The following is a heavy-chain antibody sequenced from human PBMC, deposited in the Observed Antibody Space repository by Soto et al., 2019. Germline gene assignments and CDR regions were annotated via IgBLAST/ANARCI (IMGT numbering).Heavy chain of an antibody. V-gene: IGHV5-51*01. CDR2: IYPGDSDT. Sequence: GQSLKISCTGSGYRFTSYWSGWVLQMPGKGLEWMGIIYPGDSDTRYSPSFQGQVTISADKSISTAYLQWSSLKASDTAMYYCARLHDYDFWSGYYQRYYYYYGMDVWGQGTTVTVSS. D-gene: IGHD3-3*01. J-gene: IGHJ6*02. CDR1: GYRFTSYW. CDR3: ARLHDYDFWSGYYQRYYYYYGMDV.